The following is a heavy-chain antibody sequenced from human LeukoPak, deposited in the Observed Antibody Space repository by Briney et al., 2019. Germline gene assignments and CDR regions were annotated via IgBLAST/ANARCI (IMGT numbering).Heavy chain of an antibody. CDR2: IWSDGSNK. V-gene: IGHV3-33*06. CDR1: GFTFSSYD. J-gene: IGHJ3*02. Sequence: GRPLRLSCTASGFTFSSYDMHWVRQAPGKGLEWVAVIWSDGSNKYYADSVNGRFTISRNNSKKPLYLQMISLTAEDTALYHCAKDPNGDYIGDFDMWGQGTMVTVSS. CDR3: AKDPNGDYIGDFDM. D-gene: IGHD4-17*01.